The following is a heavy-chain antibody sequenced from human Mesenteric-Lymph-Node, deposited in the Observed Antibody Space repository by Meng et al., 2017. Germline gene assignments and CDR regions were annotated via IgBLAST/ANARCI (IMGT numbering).Heavy chain of an antibody. J-gene: IGHJ4*02. CDR2: LSGAGNI. D-gene: IGHD3-10*01. CDR3: AKRQYQYGSGSYDY. CDR1: GFTFSSYA. V-gene: IGHV3-23*01. Sequence: EVQLLESGGGLVQPGGSRRLSCAASGFTFSSYAMGWFRQAPGKGLEWVSTLSGAGNIFYADSVKGRFTISRDNSKNTLYLQMNSLRGDDTAVYYCAKRQYQYGSGSYDYWGQGTLVTVSS.